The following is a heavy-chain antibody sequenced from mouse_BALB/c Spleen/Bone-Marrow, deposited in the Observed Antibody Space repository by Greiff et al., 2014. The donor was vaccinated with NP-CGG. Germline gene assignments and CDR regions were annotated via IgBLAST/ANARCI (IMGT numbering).Heavy chain of an antibody. CDR3: ARDDYDAIAN. J-gene: IGHJ3*01. V-gene: IGHV1-7*01. Sequence: QVQLQQPGAELAKPGASVKMSCKASGYTFTSYWMHWVKQRPGQGLEWIGYINPSTGYTEYNQKFKDKATLTAVKSSTTAYMQLRSLTSEDSAVYYCARDDYDAIANWGQGTLVTVSA. D-gene: IGHD2-4*01. CDR2: INPSTGYT. CDR1: GYTFTSYW.